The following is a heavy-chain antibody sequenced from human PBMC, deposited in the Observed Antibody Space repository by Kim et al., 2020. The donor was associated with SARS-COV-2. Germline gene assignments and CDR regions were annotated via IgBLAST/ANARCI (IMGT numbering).Heavy chain of an antibody. CDR3: ARDDGIAAAGTNPAFDI. CDR2: ISYDGSNK. Sequence: GGSLRLSCAASGFTFSSYAMHWVRQAPGKGLEWVAVISYDGSNKYYADSVKGRFTISRDNSKNTLYLQMNSLRAEDTAVYYCARDDGIAAAGTNPAFDIWGQGTMVTVSS. D-gene: IGHD6-13*01. V-gene: IGHV3-30*04. CDR1: GFTFSSYA. J-gene: IGHJ3*02.